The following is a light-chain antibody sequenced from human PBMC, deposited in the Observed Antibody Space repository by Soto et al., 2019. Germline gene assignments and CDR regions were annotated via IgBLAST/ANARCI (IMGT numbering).Light chain of an antibody. J-gene: IGKJ1*01. CDR2: VAS. CDR1: QGISNY. Sequence: DIQMTQSPSSLSASVGDRVTITCRASQGISNYLAWYQQQPGKVPKLLIYVASTLQSGVPSRFSGSGSGTDFTLTISSLQPEDVATYYCQKYNSAPWTFGQGPKVEIK. V-gene: IGKV1-27*01. CDR3: QKYNSAPWT.